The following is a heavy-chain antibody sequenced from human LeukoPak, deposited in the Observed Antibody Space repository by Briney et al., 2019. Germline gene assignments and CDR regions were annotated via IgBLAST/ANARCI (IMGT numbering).Heavy chain of an antibody. V-gene: IGHV4-34*01. CDR2: INHSGST. CDR3: ARDHGGYDFWSGYRNWFDP. Sequence: SETLSLTCAVYGGSFSGYYWSWIRQPPGKGLEWIGEINHSGSTNYNPSLKSRVTISVDTSKNQFSLKLSSVTAADTAVYYCARDHGGYDFWSGYRNWFDPWGQGTLVTVSS. D-gene: IGHD3-3*01. J-gene: IGHJ5*02. CDR1: GGSFSGYY.